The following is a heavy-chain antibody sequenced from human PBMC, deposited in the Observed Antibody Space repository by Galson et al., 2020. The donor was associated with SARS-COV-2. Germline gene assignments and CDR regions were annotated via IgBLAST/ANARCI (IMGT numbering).Heavy chain of an antibody. Sequence: GGSLRLSCAASGFTFSSYAMSWVRQAPGKGLEWVSAISGSGGSTYYADSVKGRFTISRDNSKNTLYLQMNSLRAEDTAVYYCAKSKVLRYFDWLGSSWYFDLWGRGTLVTVSS. J-gene: IGHJ2*01. CDR2: ISGSGGST. CDR1: GFTFSSYA. D-gene: IGHD3-9*01. CDR3: AKSKVLRYFDWLGSSWYFDL. V-gene: IGHV3-23*01.